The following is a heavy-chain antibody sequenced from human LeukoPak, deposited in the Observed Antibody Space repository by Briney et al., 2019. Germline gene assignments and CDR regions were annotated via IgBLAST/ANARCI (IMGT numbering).Heavy chain of an antibody. V-gene: IGHV3-53*01. D-gene: IGHD2-15*01. CDR3: ARDLARGGFDY. CDR1: GFTVSSNY. CDR2: IYSGGST. Sequence: PGGSLRLSCAASGFTVSSNYMSWVRQAPGKGLKWVSVIYSGGSTYYADSVKGRFTISRDNSKNTLYLQMNSLRAEDTAVYYCARDLARGGFDYWGQGTLVTVSS. J-gene: IGHJ4*02.